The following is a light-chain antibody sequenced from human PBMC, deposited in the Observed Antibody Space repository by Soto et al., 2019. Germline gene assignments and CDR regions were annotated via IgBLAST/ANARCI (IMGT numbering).Light chain of an antibody. CDR3: QQYGSSPIT. Sequence: EIVLTQSPATLSLSPGERATLSCRASQSVSSYLAWYQQKPGRAPRLLIYDASSRATGIPDRFSGSGSGTDFTLTISRLEPEDFAVYYCQQYGSSPITFGQGTRLEIK. CDR2: DAS. J-gene: IGKJ5*01. V-gene: IGKV3D-20*01. CDR1: QSVSSY.